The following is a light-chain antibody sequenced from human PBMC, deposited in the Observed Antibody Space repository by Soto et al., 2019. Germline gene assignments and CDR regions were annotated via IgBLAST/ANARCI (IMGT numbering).Light chain of an antibody. V-gene: IGKV3-15*01. CDR2: GAS. CDR3: QQYNNWPAWT. CDR1: QSVSSN. J-gene: IGKJ1*01. Sequence: EMVVTQSPATLSVSPGERATLSCRASQSVSSNLAWYQQKPGQAPRLLIYGASTRATGIPVRFSGSGSGTEFTLTISSLQSEDFAVYYCQQYNNWPAWTFGQGTKVEIK.